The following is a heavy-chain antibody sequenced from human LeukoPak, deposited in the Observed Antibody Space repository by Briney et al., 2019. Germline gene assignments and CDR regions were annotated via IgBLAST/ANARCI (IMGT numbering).Heavy chain of an antibody. CDR3: ALLAVASDFDY. V-gene: IGHV3-48*03. D-gene: IGHD6-19*01. J-gene: IGHJ4*02. CDR2: IGSSGRTR. CDR1: GFPFSFFE. Sequence: GGSLRLTCAVSGFPFSFFEINWVRQAPGKGLEWVSNIGSSGRTRYYADSVKGRFSISRDNAKNSLYLQMNSLRVEDTGVYYCALLAVASDFDYWGQGALVTVSS.